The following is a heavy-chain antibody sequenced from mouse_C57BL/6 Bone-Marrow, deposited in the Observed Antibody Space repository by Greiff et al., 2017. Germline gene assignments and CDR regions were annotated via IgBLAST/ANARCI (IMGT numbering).Heavy chain of an antibody. Sequence: QVQLKESGPGLVKPGASVKISCKASGYSFTSYYIHWVKQRPGQGLEWIGWIYPGSGNTKYNEKFKGKATLTADTSSSTAYMQLSSLTSEDSAVYYCAGSMVTRAWFAYWGQGTLVTVSA. CDR2: IYPGSGNT. V-gene: IGHV1-66*01. CDR3: AGSMVTRAWFAY. CDR1: GYSFTSYY. J-gene: IGHJ3*01. D-gene: IGHD2-2*01.